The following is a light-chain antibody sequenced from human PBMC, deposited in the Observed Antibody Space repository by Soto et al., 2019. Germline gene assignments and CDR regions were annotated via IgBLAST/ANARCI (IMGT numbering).Light chain of an antibody. J-gene: IGKJ1*01. CDR3: QHYGNSLWT. V-gene: IGKV3-20*01. CDR1: ESVSSSF. Sequence: EVVLTQSPGTLSLSPGEIATLSCRASESVSSSFLTWYQQKPGQAPMLLIYRTSNRVTGIPDRFSGSGSGTDFTLTISRLEPEDFAVYFCQHYGNSLWTFGQGTKVEIK. CDR2: RTS.